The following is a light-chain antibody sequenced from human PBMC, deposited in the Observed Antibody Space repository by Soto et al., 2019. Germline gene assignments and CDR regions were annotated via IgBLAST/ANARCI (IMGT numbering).Light chain of an antibody. CDR2: GDS. CDR1: SSNIGAGYD. V-gene: IGLV1-40*01. J-gene: IGLJ2*01. CDR3: QSYDSSLSGHVV. Sequence: QPVVTQPPSVSGAPGQRVTISCTGSSSNIGAGYDVHWYQQLPGTAPKLLIYGDSNRPSGVPDRFSGSKSGTSASLAITGLQAEDEADYYCQSYDSSLSGHVVFGGGTKVTVL.